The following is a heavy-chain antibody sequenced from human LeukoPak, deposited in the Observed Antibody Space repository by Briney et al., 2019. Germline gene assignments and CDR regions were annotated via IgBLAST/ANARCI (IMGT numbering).Heavy chain of an antibody. J-gene: IGHJ6*03. CDR1: GFTFSSYS. Sequence: GGSLRLSCAASGFTFSSYSMNWVRQAPGKGLEWVAYIKQDGSEKYYVDSVKGRFTISRDNAKNSLYLQVNSLRAEDTAVYYCARSGSNYYYYMDVWGKGTTVTVSS. CDR3: ARSGSNYYYYMDV. V-gene: IGHV3-7*01. D-gene: IGHD3-10*01. CDR2: IKQDGSEK.